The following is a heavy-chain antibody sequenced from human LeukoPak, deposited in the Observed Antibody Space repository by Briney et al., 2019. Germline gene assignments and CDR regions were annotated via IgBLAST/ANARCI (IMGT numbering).Heavy chain of an antibody. J-gene: IGHJ4*02. CDR1: GFPFSGHW. D-gene: IGHD6-13*01. V-gene: IGHV3-7*04. CDR3: GRLTAGSDYFDY. Sequence: GGSLRLSCAASGFPFSGHWMSWVRQAPGKGLEWVANIKPDGSEKHYVDSVKGRFTFSRDNAKNSVYLQMNGLRAEDMAVYYCGRLTAGSDYFDYWGQGTLVTVSS. CDR2: IKPDGSEK.